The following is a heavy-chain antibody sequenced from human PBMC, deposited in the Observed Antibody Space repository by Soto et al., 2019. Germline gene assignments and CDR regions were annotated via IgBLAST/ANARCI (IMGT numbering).Heavy chain of an antibody. Sequence: SETLSLTCTVSGGSISSYYWSWIRQPPGKGLEWIGYIYYSGSTNYNPSLKSRVTISVDTSKNQFSLKLSSVTAADTAVYYCARHKPNIGIAGLDYWGQGTLVTVSS. J-gene: IGHJ4*02. CDR2: IYYSGST. V-gene: IGHV4-59*08. D-gene: IGHD6-13*01. CDR3: ARHKPNIGIAGLDY. CDR1: GGSISSYY.